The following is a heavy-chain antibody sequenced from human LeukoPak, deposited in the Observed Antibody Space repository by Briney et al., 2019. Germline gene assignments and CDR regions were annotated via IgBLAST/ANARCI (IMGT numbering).Heavy chain of an antibody. Sequence: PSETLSLTCTVSGGSINSGGSYWSWIRQHPGKGLEWIGCIYYSWSSYYNPSLKSRVTLSLDTSKNQFSLKLSSVTAADTAVYYCARNNGGHKSIYYYMDVWGKGTTVTVSS. CDR3: ARNNGGHKSIYYYMDV. D-gene: IGHD2-8*01. CDR1: GGSINSGGSY. J-gene: IGHJ6*03. CDR2: IYYSWSS. V-gene: IGHV4-31*03.